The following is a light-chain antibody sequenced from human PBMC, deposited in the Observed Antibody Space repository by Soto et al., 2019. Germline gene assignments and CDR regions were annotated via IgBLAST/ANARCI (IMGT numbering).Light chain of an antibody. CDR1: QDINSY. J-gene: IGKJ4*01. CDR2: ATS. V-gene: IGKV1-8*01. CDR3: QQYYTYPALT. Sequence: AIRLTQSPSSFSASTGDRVTITCRASQDINSYIAWYQQKPGKAPNLLIYATSTLQSGVPSRFSGSGSGTDFTLTISRLESEDFATYYCQQYYTYPALTFGGGTKVEIK.